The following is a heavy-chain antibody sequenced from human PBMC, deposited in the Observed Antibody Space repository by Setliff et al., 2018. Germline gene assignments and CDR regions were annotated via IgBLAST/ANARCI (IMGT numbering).Heavy chain of an antibody. CDR2: IHYSGYT. D-gene: IGHD1-1*01. Sequence: SETLSLTCTVSGGSISSYYWSWFRQPPGKGLEWIGYIHYSGYTNYNPSLKSRVTISIDTSKNRFSLKLSSVTAADTAVYYCTRGGTWSDAFDTWGQGTMVTVSS. V-gene: IGHV4-59*01. J-gene: IGHJ3*02. CDR3: TRGGTWSDAFDT. CDR1: GGSISSYY.